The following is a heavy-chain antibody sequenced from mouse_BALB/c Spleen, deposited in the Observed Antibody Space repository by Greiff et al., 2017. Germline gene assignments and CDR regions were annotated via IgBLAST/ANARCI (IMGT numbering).Heavy chain of an antibody. CDR1: GFNIKDTY. Sequence: EVQLQQSGAELVKPGASVKLSCTASGFNIKDTYMHWVKQRPEQGLEWIGRIDPANGNTKYDPKFQGKATITADTSSNTAYLQLSSLTSEDTAVYYCARSGDWVAMDYWGQGTSVTVSS. CDR2: IDPANGNT. V-gene: IGHV14-3*02. J-gene: IGHJ4*01. D-gene: IGHD2-13*01. CDR3: ARSGDWVAMDY.